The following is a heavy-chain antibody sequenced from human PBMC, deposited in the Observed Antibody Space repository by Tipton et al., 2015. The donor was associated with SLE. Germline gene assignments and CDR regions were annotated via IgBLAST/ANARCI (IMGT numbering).Heavy chain of an antibody. CDR3: TKDRDYGDYANDAFDV. V-gene: IGHV3-43D*04. Sequence: LSLTCAASGFTFDDYAMHWVRQAPGKGLEWVSFISWDGSKTYYEDSVKGRFTISRDNSKNSLYLQMDSLRLDDTALYYCTKDRDYGDYANDAFDVWDPGTMVTVSS. J-gene: IGHJ3*01. CDR1: GFTFDDYA. CDR2: ISWDGSKT. D-gene: IGHD4-17*01.